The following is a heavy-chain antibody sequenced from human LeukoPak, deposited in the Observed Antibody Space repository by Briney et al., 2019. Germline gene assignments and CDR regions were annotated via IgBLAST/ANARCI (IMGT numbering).Heavy chain of an antibody. V-gene: IGHV4-34*01. CDR2: INHSGST. J-gene: IGHJ4*02. CDR1: GGSFSGYY. CDR3: ARGRFYYYGSGSWDY. D-gene: IGHD3-10*01. Sequence: SETLSLTCAVYGGSFSGYYWSWIRQPPGKGLEWIGEINHSGSTNYNPSLKSRVTTSVDTSKNQFSLKLSSVTAADTAVYYCARGRFYYYGSGSWDYWGQGTLVTVSS.